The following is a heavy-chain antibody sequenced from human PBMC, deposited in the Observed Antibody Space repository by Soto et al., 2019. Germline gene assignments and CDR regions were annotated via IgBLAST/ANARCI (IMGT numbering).Heavy chain of an antibody. V-gene: IGHV1-18*01. CDR3: ANDTSDIVVVTAALSEVPCAFDI. CDR1: GYTFTSYG. J-gene: IGHJ3*02. Sequence: GASVKVSCKASGYTFTSYGISWVRQAPGQGLGWMGWISAYNGNTNYAQKLQGRVTMTTDTSTSTAYMELRSLRPDDTAVYYCANDTSDIVVVTAALSEVPCAFDIWG. D-gene: IGHD2-2*01. CDR2: ISAYNGNT.